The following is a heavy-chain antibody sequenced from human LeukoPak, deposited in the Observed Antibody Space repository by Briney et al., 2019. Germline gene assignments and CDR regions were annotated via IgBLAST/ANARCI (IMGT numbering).Heavy chain of an antibody. CDR3: GGGPGYRSDY. J-gene: IGHJ4*02. CDR2: IGGSGTTI. CDR1: GFTFSSYE. V-gene: IGHV3-48*03. Sequence: PGRSLRLSCAASGFTFSSYEMNWVRQAPGKGLEWISYIGGSGTTIYYADSVKGRFTISRDNAKNSLYLQMNSLRAEDTAVYYCGGGPGYRSDYWGQGTLVTVSS. D-gene: IGHD5-12*01.